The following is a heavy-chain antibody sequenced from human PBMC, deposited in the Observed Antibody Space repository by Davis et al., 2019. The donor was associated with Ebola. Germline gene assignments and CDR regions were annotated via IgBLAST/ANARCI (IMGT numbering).Heavy chain of an antibody. D-gene: IGHD1-7*01. CDR2: INSDGSST. CDR3: ASLWNSNQYWYFDL. V-gene: IGHV3-74*01. CDR1: GFTFSSYW. J-gene: IGHJ2*01. Sequence: GESLKISCAASGFTFSSYWMHWVRQAPGKGLVWVSRINSDGSSTSYADSVKGRFTISRDNAKNTLYLQMNSLRAEDTAVYYCASLWNSNQYWYFDLWGRGTLVTVSS.